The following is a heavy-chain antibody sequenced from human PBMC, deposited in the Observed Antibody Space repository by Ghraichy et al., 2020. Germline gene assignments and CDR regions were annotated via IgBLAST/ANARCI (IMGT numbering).Heavy chain of an antibody. CDR1: GFTFSNCA. CDR3: AKVLMVYVNGMDV. CDR2: ISGSGGST. V-gene: IGHV3-23*01. J-gene: IGHJ6*02. D-gene: IGHD2-8*01. Sequence: GGSLRLSCVASGFTFSNCAMSWVRQAPAKGLEWVSAISGSGGSTYYADSVKGRFTISRDNSKNTLYLQMNSLRAEDTAVYYCAKVLMVYVNGMDVWGQGTTVTVSS.